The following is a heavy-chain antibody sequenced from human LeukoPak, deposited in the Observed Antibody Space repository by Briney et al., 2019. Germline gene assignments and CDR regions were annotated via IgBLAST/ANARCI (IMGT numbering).Heavy chain of an antibody. CDR2: ISSSSSYI. CDR1: GFTFSSYG. Sequence: GGSLRLSCAASGFTFSSYGMSWVRQAPGKGLEWVSSISSSSSYIYYADSVKGRFTISRDNAKNSLYLQMNSLRAEDTAVYYCARGQWGYGSGSYYGYWGQGTLVTVSS. CDR3: ARGQWGYGSGSYYGY. J-gene: IGHJ4*02. V-gene: IGHV3-21*04. D-gene: IGHD3-10*01.